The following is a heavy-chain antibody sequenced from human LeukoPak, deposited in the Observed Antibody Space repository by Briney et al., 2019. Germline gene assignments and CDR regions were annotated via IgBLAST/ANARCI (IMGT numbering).Heavy chain of an antibody. V-gene: IGHV4-59*01. CDR3: ARRGGSSWYPFGY. D-gene: IGHD6-13*01. Sequence: SETLSLTCTVSGGSISSYYWSWIRQPPGKGLEWIGYIYYSGSTNYNPSLKSRVTISVDTSKNQFSLKLSSVTAADTAVYYCARRGGSSWYPFGYWGQGTLVTVSS. J-gene: IGHJ4*02. CDR2: IYYSGST. CDR1: GGSISSYY.